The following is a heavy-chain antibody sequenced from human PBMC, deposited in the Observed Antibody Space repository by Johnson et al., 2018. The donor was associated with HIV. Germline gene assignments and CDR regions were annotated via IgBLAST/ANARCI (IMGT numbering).Heavy chain of an antibody. CDR2: IYSGGST. CDR3: AREKAAGAFDI. D-gene: IGHD6-25*01. V-gene: IGHV3-53*01. Sequence: VLLVESGGGLIQPGGSLRLSCAASGFTVSNNYMTWVRQAPGKGLEWVSVIYSGGSTYYADSVKGRFTISRDNAKNSLYLQMNSLRAEDTALYYCAREKAAGAFDIWGQGTMVTVS. CDR1: GFTVSNNY. J-gene: IGHJ3*02.